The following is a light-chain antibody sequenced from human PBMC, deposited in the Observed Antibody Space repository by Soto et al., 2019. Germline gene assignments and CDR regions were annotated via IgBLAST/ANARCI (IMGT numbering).Light chain of an antibody. V-gene: IGLV1-44*01. J-gene: IGLJ1*01. CDR2: GNS. Sequence: QSVLTQPPSASGTPGQRVTISCSGSSSNIGSNTVNWYQQLPGTAPKLLIYGNSQRPSGVPDRFSGSKSGTSASLAISVLQSEDEADYYCVAWDDSLNGFYVFGTGTKVTVL. CDR1: SSNIGSNT. CDR3: VAWDDSLNGFYV.